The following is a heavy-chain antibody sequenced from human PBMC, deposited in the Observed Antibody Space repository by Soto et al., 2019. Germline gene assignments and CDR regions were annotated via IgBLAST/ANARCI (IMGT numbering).Heavy chain of an antibody. CDR3: ARHKKESIAALDAFDI. Sequence: SETLSLTGTVSGGSISSSSYYWGWIRQPPGKGLEWIGSIYYSGSTYYNPSLKSRVTISVDTSKNRFSLKLSSVTAADTAVYYCARHKKESIAALDAFDIWGQGTMVTVSS. CDR2: IYYSGST. D-gene: IGHD6-6*01. J-gene: IGHJ3*02. V-gene: IGHV4-39*01. CDR1: GGSISSSSYY.